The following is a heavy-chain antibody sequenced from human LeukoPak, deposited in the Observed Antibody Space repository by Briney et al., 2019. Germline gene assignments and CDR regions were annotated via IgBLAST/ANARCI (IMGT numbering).Heavy chain of an antibody. CDR3: ARGGTQQLVD. CDR2: IYYSGST. J-gene: IGHJ4*02. Sequence: SETLSLTCTVSGGSISSYYWSWIRQPPGKGLEWIGYIYYSGSTNYNPSLKSRVTMSVDTSKNQFSLKLSSVTAADTAVYYCARGGTQQLVDWSQGTLVTVSS. V-gene: IGHV4-59*12. D-gene: IGHD6-13*01. CDR1: GGSISSYY.